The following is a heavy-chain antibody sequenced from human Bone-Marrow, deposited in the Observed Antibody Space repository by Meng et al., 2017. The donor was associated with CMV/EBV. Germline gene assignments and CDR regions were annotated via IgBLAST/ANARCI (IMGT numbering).Heavy chain of an antibody. CDR1: GGSFSGYY. D-gene: IGHD2-2*02. Sequence: GSLRLSCAVYGGSFSGYYWSWIRQPPGKGLEWIGEINHSGSTNYNPSLKSRVTISVDTSKNQFSLKLSSVTAADTAVYYCARGREYCSSTSCYKGTYYYYYYGMDVWGQGTTVTVSS. V-gene: IGHV4-34*01. CDR3: ARGREYCSSTSCYKGTYYYYYYGMDV. CDR2: INHSGST. J-gene: IGHJ6*02.